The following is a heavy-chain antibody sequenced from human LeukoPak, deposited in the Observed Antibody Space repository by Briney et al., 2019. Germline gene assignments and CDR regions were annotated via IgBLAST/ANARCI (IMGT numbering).Heavy chain of an antibody. J-gene: IGHJ4*02. Sequence: PSETLSLTCTVSGGSISSYYWSWIRQPPGKGLEWIGYIYYSGSTNYNPSLKSRVTISVDTSKNQFSLKLSSVTAADTAVYYCARTMATTTPFDYWGQGTLVTVSS. CDR2: IYYSGST. CDR3: ARTMATTTPFDY. V-gene: IGHV4-59*12. D-gene: IGHD5-24*01. CDR1: GGSISSYY.